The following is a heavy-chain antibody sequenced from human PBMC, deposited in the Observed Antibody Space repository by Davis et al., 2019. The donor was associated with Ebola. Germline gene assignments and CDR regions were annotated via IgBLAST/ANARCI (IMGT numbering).Heavy chain of an antibody. D-gene: IGHD4-11*01. CDR2: IIPIFGTA. CDR1: GGTFSSYA. V-gene: IGHV1-69*13. J-gene: IGHJ6*02. CDR3: ARSDYRNYYYYYGMDV. Sequence: SVKVSCKASGGTFSSYAISWVRQAPGQGLEWMGGIIPIFGTANYAQKFQGRVTITADESTSTAYMELSSLRSEDTAVYYCARSDYRNYYYYYGMDVWGQGTTVTVSS.